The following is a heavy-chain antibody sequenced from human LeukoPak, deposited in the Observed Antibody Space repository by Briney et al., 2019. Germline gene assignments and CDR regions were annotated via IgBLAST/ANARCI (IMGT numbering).Heavy chain of an antibody. Sequence: SETLSLTCAVYGGSFSGYYWSWIRQPPGKGLEWIGEINHSGSTNYNPSLKSRVTISVDTSKNQFSLKLSSVTAADTAVYYCAGGHGIDRYWYFDLWGRGTLVTVSS. D-gene: IGHD1-14*01. CDR3: AGGHGIDRYWYFDL. CDR2: INHSGST. V-gene: IGHV4-34*01. J-gene: IGHJ2*01. CDR1: GGSFSGYY.